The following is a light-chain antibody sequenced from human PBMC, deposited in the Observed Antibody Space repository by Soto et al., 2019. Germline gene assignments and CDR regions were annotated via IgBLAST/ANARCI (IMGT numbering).Light chain of an antibody. J-gene: IGKJ1*01. Sequence: DIVMTQSPLSLPFTPGEPASISCRSSQSLLYSNGYNYLDWYLQKPGQSPQLLIYLGSNRAYGVTDRFSGSGSGPDFTLKISRVESEDVWVYYCMQALQTLWTFGQGTKVEIK. CDR2: LGS. V-gene: IGKV2-28*01. CDR1: QSLLYSNGYNY. CDR3: MQALQTLWT.